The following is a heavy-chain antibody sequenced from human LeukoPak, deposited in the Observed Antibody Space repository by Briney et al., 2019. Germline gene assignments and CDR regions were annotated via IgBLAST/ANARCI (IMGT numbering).Heavy chain of an antibody. CDR2: IYYTGST. CDR1: GDSISSYY. D-gene: IGHD3-3*01. V-gene: IGHV4-59*08. J-gene: IGHJ6*02. CDR3: ARPAFTIFGVVSPCDMDV. Sequence: PSETLSLTCTVSGDSISSYYWSWIRQPPGRGLEWVGYIYYTGSTNYNPSLKNRVTMSVDTSKNQFSLKLSSVTAADTAVYYCARPAFTIFGVVSPCDMDVWGQGTTVSVS.